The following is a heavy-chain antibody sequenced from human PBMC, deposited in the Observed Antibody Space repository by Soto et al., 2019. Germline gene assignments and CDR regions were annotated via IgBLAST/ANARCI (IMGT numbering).Heavy chain of an antibody. Sequence: GASVKVSCKASGYTFTSYYMHWVRQAPGQGLEWMGIINPSGGSTSYAQKFQGGVTMTRDTSTSTVYMELSSLRSEDTAVYYCAREEYYDSSGYYPSYGMDVWGQGTTVTVSS. CDR2: INPSGGST. V-gene: IGHV1-46*01. CDR3: AREEYYDSSGYYPSYGMDV. D-gene: IGHD3-22*01. J-gene: IGHJ6*02. CDR1: GYTFTSYY.